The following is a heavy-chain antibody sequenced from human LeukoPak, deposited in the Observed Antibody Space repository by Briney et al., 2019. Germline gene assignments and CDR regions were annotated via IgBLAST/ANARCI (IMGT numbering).Heavy chain of an antibody. Sequence: PGGSLRLSCAASGFTFSTYAMNWVRQAPGKGLEWVSSISGSGGTTYYADSVKGRFTISRDNSKNTLYLQMNSLRAEDTAVYYCAKDLSGSSSWYLAYFDYWGQGTLDSVSS. J-gene: IGHJ4*02. D-gene: IGHD6-13*01. V-gene: IGHV3-23*01. CDR2: ISGSGGTT. CDR1: GFTFSTYA. CDR3: AKDLSGSSSWYLAYFDY.